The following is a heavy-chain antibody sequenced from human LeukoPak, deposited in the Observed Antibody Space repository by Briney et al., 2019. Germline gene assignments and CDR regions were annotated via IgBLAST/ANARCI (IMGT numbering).Heavy chain of an antibody. CDR1: EFTFSSYW. V-gene: IGHV3-48*01. CDR3: ARDRLKSGSYYFDY. Sequence: GGSLRLSCAASEFTFSSYWMRWVRQAPGKGLEWVSYISGRSSTIYYADSVKGRFTISRDNAKSSMYLQMNSLRAEDTAVYYCARDRLKSGSYYFDYWGQGTLVTVSS. D-gene: IGHD1-26*01. J-gene: IGHJ4*02. CDR2: ISGRSSTI.